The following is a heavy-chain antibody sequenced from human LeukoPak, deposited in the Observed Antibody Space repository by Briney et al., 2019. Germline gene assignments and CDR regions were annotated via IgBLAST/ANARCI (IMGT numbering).Heavy chain of an antibody. D-gene: IGHD4-17*01. CDR3: ARDHLTTDAWYFDL. CDR1: GGSISSYY. Sequence: SETLSLTCTVSGGSISSYYWSWIRQPAGKGLEWLGRIYTSGSTNYNPSLKSRVTMSVDTSKNQFSLKLSSVTAADTAVYYCARDHLTTDAWYFDLWGRGTLVTVSS. CDR2: IYTSGST. J-gene: IGHJ2*01. V-gene: IGHV4-4*07.